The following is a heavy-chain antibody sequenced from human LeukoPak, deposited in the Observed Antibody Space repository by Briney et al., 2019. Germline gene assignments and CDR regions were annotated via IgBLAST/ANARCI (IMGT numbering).Heavy chain of an antibody. CDR1: GYTFTSYG. V-gene: IGHV1-18*01. J-gene: IGHJ6*02. D-gene: IGHD4-17*01. CDR2: ISAYNGNT. Sequence: ASVKVSCKASGYTFTSYGISWVRQAPGQGLEWRGWISAYNGNTNYAQKLQGRVTMTTDTSTSTAYMELRSLRSDGTAVYYCARGRATVTTLSGMDVWGQGTTVTVSS. CDR3: ARGRATVTTLSGMDV.